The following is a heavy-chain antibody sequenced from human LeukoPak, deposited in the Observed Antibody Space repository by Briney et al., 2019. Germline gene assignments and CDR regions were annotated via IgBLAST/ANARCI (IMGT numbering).Heavy chain of an antibody. CDR3: ARDQYYYDSSGYWRPFYYFDY. CDR2: INPSGGST. J-gene: IGHJ4*02. V-gene: IGHV1-46*01. CDR1: GYTFTSYY. D-gene: IGHD3-22*01. Sequence: GASVKVSRKASGYTFTSYYMHWVRQAPGQGLEWMGIINPSGGSTSSAQKFQGRVTMTRDTSTSTVYMELSSLRSEDTAVYYCARDQYYYDSSGYWRPFYYFDYWGQGTLVTVSS.